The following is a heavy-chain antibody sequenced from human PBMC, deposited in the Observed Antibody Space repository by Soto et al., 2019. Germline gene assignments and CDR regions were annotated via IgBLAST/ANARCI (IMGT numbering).Heavy chain of an antibody. V-gene: IGHV4-39*01. CDR1: GGSISTSSYY. CDR3: ARRSDRVLTYYYYGMDV. J-gene: IGHJ6*02. CDR2: IYYSGST. Sequence: SETLSLTCTVSGGSISTSSYYWGWIRQPPGKGLEWIGSIYYSGSTYYDPSLKSRVTISVDTSKNQFSLKLSSVTAADTAVYYCARRSDRVLTYYYYGMDVWGQGTTVTVSS. D-gene: IGHD2-8*01.